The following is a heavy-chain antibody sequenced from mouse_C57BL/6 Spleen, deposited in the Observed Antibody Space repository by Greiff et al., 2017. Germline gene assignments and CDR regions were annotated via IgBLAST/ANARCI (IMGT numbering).Heavy chain of an antibody. CDR2: IDPSDSYT. J-gene: IGHJ3*01. D-gene: IGHD4-1*01. V-gene: IGHV1-69*01. CDR1: GYTFTSYW. CDR3: ARGLTGTEGLAY. Sequence: VQLQQPGAELVMPGASVKLSCKASGYTFTSYWMHWVKQRPGQGLEWIGEIDPSDSYTNYNQKFKGKSTLTVDKSSSTAYMQLSSLTSEDSAVYYCARGLTGTEGLAYWGQGTLVTVSA.